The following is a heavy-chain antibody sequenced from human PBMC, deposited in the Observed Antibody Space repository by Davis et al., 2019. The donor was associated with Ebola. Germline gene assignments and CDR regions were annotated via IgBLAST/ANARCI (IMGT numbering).Heavy chain of an antibody. CDR3: ARFSRYGSRGYSLLDY. Sequence: PSETLSLTCTVSGDSISSGAFYWSWIRQHPGKGLEWIGDVFHSGSTDYKSSLKSRLDTSVDTSKNQFSLSLRSGTAADTAVYYCARFSRYGSRGYSLLDYWGQGTLVTVSS. V-gene: IGHV4-31*03. CDR2: VFHSGST. CDR1: GDSISSGAFY. J-gene: IGHJ4*02. D-gene: IGHD5-12*01.